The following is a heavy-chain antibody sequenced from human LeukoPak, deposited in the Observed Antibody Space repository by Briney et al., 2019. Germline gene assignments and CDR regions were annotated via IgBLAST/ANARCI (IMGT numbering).Heavy chain of an antibody. J-gene: IGHJ5*02. V-gene: IGHV4-4*07. CDR3: ARDLPGYYGSGSQGNNWFDP. CDR1: GASISSYG. D-gene: IGHD3-10*01. CDR2: IYTSGST. Sequence: ASETLSLTCTVAGASISSYGGSWIRQPAGEGREWRGRIYTSGSTNYTTSLKSRVTMSVATSKHHSSLKLSSVTAADTAVYYCARDLPGYYGSGSQGNNWFDPWGQGTLVTVSS.